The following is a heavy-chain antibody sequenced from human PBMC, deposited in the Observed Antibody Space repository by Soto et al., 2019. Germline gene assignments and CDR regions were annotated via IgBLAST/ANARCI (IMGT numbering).Heavy chain of an antibody. Sequence: QVQLVQSGVEVKKPGASVKVSCKASGYIFTSYGISWVRQAPGQGLEWMGWISAYNGNTNYAQNLQGRVTMTTDTSRRTVYMEGGGRGFDDTPVYYGAGGGLSWGYFDPWGQGPLVTLS. J-gene: IGHJ5*02. CDR2: ISAYNGNT. V-gene: IGHV1-18*01. CDR1: GYIFTSYG. CDR3: AGGGLSWGYFDP. D-gene: IGHD2-21*01.